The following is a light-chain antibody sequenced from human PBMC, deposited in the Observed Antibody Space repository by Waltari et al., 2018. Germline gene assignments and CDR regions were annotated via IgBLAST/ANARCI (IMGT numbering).Light chain of an antibody. CDR3: QQYNNWPLYT. J-gene: IGKJ2*01. V-gene: IGKV3-15*01. CDR2: GAS. Sequence: ETVMTQSPATLSVSPWGRATLSCRASQSLGTNLAWYQPKPGQAPRLLIYGASSRATGVPARFSGSGSGTDFTLTISSLQSEDFVVYYCQQYNNWPLYTFGQGTKLEI. CDR1: QSLGTN.